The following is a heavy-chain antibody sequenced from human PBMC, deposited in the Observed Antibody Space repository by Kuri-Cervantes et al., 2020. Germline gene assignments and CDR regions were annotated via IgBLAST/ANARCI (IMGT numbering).Heavy chain of an antibody. Sequence: GESLKISCAASGFTFSDHYISWIRQAPGKGLEWVSYIWSSDNTIYYADSVKGRFTISRDNAKNTVYLQMSSLTGEDAAIYYCARPKYGDYNDAFDIWGQGTMVTDSS. J-gene: IGHJ3*02. V-gene: IGHV3-11*01. CDR3: ARPKYGDYNDAFDI. D-gene: IGHD4-17*01. CDR1: GFTFSDHY. CDR2: IWSSDNTI.